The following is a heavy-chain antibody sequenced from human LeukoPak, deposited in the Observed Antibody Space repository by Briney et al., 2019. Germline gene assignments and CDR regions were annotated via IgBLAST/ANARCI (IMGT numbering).Heavy chain of an antibody. J-gene: IGHJ6*03. CDR1: GFTFSSYW. CDR3: ARDRGCDGYSYGLKCPMDV. CDR2: IKQDGSEK. Sequence: TGGSLRLSCAASGFTFSSYWMSWVRQAPGKGLEWVANIKQDGSEKYYVDSVKGRFTISRDNAKNSLYLQMNSLRAEDTAVYYCARDRGCDGYSYGLKCPMDVWGKGTTVTVSS. V-gene: IGHV3-7*01. D-gene: IGHD5-18*01.